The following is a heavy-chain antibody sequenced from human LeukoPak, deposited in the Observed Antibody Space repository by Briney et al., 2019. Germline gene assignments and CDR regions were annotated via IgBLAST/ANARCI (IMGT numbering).Heavy chain of an antibody. Sequence: GESLKISCDGLGYSFSTYWSAWVRQRPGKGLEWMGIIYPDGSETRYDPSFEGQVTISADRSTSTAYLQWSSLRASDTAMYYCARASRDGYNQNFDHWGQGTLVTVSS. J-gene: IGHJ4*02. V-gene: IGHV5-51*01. D-gene: IGHD5-24*01. CDR3: ARASRDGYNQNFDH. CDR1: GYSFSTYW. CDR2: IYPDGSET.